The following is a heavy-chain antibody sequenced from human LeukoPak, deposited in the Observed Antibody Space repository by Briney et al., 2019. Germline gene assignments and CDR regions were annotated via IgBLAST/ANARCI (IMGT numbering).Heavy chain of an antibody. V-gene: IGHV3-21*01. D-gene: IGHD3-22*01. CDR2: IVSSSSYI. CDR3: ARDVHYYDSSGYLNWFDP. J-gene: IGHJ5*02. CDR1: GLPSIGIS. Sequence: GGSLKLSCEALGLPSIGISMNWVRKAPGKGREWASPIVSSSSYIYYADSVKGRFTISRDNAKNSLYLQMNSLRAEDTAVYYCARDVHYYDSSGYLNWFDPWGQGTLVTVSS.